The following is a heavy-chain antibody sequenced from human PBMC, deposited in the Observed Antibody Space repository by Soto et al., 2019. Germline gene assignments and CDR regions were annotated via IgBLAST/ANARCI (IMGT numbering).Heavy chain of an antibody. CDR2: IIPIFGTA. Sequence: QVQLVQSGAEVKKPGSSVKVSCKASGGTFSSYAISWVRQAPGHGLAWMGGIIPIFGTAAYGQKFQGGLTITACESTITVYEEPSSLRSEDTAVYYCAKNPENYYDGMYVWGQGTTVSVSS. V-gene: IGHV1-69*12. CDR1: GGTFSSYA. CDR3: AKNPENYYDGMYV. J-gene: IGHJ6*02.